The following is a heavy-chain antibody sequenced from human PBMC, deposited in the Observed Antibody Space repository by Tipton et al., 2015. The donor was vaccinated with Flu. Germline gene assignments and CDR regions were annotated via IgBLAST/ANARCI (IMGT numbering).Heavy chain of an antibody. D-gene: IGHD3-9*01. CDR1: GFTFSDYA. CDR3: ARELYYDILTGYFGPDF. CDR2: ISYDGSNE. V-gene: IGHV3-30*04. J-gene: IGHJ4*01. Sequence: SLRLSCAASGFTFSDYAMHWVRQAPGKGLEWVAAISYDGSNEYYADSVKGRITISRDNSKNTLYLQMISLRCEDTAIYFCARELYYDILTGYFGPDFWGHGALVTFSS.